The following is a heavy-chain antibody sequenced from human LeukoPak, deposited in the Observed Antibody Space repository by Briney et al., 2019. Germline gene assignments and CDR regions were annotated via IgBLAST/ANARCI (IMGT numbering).Heavy chain of an antibody. J-gene: IGHJ4*02. V-gene: IGHV3-30-3*01. CDR3: ARDLGILWKLAYS. CDR1: GFTFNDHP. CDR2: ISYDGLNK. Sequence: GGPLRLSCAASGFTFNDHPMHWIRLPPHKGLEWVAVISYDGLNKYYGHSAKDRFTVSRDNVNNILYLQMNRLRTEDTAVYYCARDLGILWKLAYSWGQGTLVTVSS. D-gene: IGHD1-1*01.